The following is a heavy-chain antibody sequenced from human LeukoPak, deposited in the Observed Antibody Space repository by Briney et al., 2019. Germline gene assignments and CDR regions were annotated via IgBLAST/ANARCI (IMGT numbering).Heavy chain of an antibody. J-gene: IGHJ4*02. CDR3: ALVIGCSSTSCYAGYYFDY. CDR2: INPSGGST. V-gene: IGHV1-46*01. D-gene: IGHD2-2*01. Sequence: GASVKVSCKASGYTFTSYYMHWVRQAPGQGLEWMGIINPSGGSTSYAQKFQGRVTMTRDTSASTAYMELSSLRSEDTAVYYCALVIGCSSTSCYAGYYFDYWGQGTLVTVSS. CDR1: GYTFTSYY.